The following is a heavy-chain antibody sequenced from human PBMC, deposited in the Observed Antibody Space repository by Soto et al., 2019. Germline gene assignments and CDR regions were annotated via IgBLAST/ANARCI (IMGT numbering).Heavy chain of an antibody. D-gene: IGHD3-3*02. J-gene: IGHJ4*02. CDR3: ARESFSASPNFFDY. CDR1: GFAFSNYE. V-gene: IGHV3-48*03. CDR2: ISPSGSTI. Sequence: RLSCAASGFAFSNYEMNWVRQAPGKGLEWVSYISPSGSTIYYADSVKGRFTISRDDAKNSLYLQMNSLRADDTAVYYCARESFSASPNFFDYWGQGTLVTVSS.